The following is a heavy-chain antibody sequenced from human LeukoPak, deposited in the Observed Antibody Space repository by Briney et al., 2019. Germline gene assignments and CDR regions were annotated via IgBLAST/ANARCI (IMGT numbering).Heavy chain of an antibody. CDR1: GFRFNTYE. V-gene: IGHV3-48*03. J-gene: IGHJ5*02. CDR2: ISVGGSDE. CDR3: AREVGFNNGWPA. Sequence: GGSLRLSCAASGFRFNTYEMNWVRQAPGKGLEWIAYISVGGSDEDYADSVKGRFTISRDNAKNSLFLQMNSLRVEDTAVYYCAREVGFNNGWPAWGQGTLVTVSS. D-gene: IGHD6-19*01.